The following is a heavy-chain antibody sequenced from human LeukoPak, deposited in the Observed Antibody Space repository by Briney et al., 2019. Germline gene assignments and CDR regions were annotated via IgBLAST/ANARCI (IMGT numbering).Heavy chain of an antibody. CDR1: GFTFSSYG. CDR2: ISYDGSNK. Sequence: LGGSLRLSCAASGFTFSSYGMHWVRQAPGKGLEWVAVISYDGSNKYYADSVKGRFTISRDNSKNTLYLQMNSLSAEDTAVYYCATEISGRLFDHWGQGALVTVSS. V-gene: IGHV3-30*03. J-gene: IGHJ4*02. D-gene: IGHD1-14*01. CDR3: ATEISGRLFDH.